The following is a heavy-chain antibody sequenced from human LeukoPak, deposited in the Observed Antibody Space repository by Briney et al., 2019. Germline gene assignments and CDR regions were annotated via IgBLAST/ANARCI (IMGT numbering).Heavy chain of an antibody. D-gene: IGHD1-14*01. CDR3: ARDRASHHIDF. CDR2: IKHDGSEK. V-gene: IGHV3-7*01. CDR1: GFIFTNYF. J-gene: IGHJ4*02. Sequence: PGGSLRLSCAASGFIFTNYFMSWVRQAPGKGLEWVASIKHDGSEKYYVDSVRGRFTISRDNTMNSLYLQMSSLRAEDTAVYYCARDRASHHIDFWGQGTLVTVSS.